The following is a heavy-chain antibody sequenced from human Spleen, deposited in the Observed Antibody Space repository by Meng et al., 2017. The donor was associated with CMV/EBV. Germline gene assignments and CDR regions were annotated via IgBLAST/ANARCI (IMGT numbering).Heavy chain of an antibody. J-gene: IGHJ4*02. CDR3: TTSWGLRVGAPY. D-gene: IGHD1-26*01. V-gene: IGHV3-15*01. CDR2: IKSKADGGTT. Sequence: SGFTFSNGWMSWVRQAPGKGLEWVGRIKSKADGGTTDHAAPMKGRFTLSRDDSKNTLYLQMNSLKTEDTAVYYCTTSWGLRVGAPYWGQGTLVTVSS. CDR1: GFTFSNGW.